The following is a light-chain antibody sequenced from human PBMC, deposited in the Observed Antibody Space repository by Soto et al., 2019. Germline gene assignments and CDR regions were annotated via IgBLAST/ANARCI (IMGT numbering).Light chain of an antibody. CDR1: QSILTY. CDR2: AAS. J-gene: IGKJ1*01. V-gene: IGKV1-39*01. CDR3: QQSYRTKWT. Sequence: DIQVTQSPSSLSASVGDRVTITCRASQSILTYLNWFQQKPGKAPKLLIYAASSLQSGVPSRFSGSGSGTDFSLTISSLQPEDFATYYCQQSYRTKWTFGQGTKVDIK.